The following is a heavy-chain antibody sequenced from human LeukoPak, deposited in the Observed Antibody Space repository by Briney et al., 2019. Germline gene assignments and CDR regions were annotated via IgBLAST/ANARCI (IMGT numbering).Heavy chain of an antibody. J-gene: IGHJ4*02. D-gene: IGHD4-23*01. V-gene: IGHV3-15*01. CDR1: GFTFTNAW. CDR3: TTVIMGTPKDDY. Sequence: GGSLRLSCVDSGFTFTNAWMSWVRQAPGKGLEWVGRIRSEADGGTLDYAALVKGRFTISRDASKNTLCLQMNSLKTEDTAVYYCTTVIMGTPKDDYWGQGTLVTVSS. CDR2: IRSEADGGTL.